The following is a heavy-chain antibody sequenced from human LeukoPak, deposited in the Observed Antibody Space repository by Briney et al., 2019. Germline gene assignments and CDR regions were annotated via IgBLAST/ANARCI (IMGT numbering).Heavy chain of an antibody. CDR2: ISSTSSYI. CDR3: ARETEAAANDY. V-gene: IGHV3-21*01. Sequence: GGSLRLSCAASGFIFNSHSMNWARQAPGKGLEWVSSISSTSSYIYYADSVESRFTISRDNAKNSLYLQMNSLRAEDTAVYYCARETEAAANDYWGQGTLVTVSS. CDR1: GFIFNSHS. D-gene: IGHD6-13*01. J-gene: IGHJ4*02.